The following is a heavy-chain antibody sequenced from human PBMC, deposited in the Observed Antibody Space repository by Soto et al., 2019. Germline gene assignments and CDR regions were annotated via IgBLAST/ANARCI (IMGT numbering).Heavy chain of an antibody. J-gene: IGHJ4*02. V-gene: IGHV3-23*01. CDR3: AKGDALLWFGQYYFDY. Sequence: EVQLLESGGGLVQPGGSLRLSCAASGFTFSSYAMSWVRQAPGKGLEWVSAISGSGGSTYYADSVKGRFTISRDNSKNTLYLQVNSLRAEDTGVYYCAKGDALLWFGQYYFDYWGQGTLVTVSS. CDR2: ISGSGGST. D-gene: IGHD3-10*01. CDR1: GFTFSSYA.